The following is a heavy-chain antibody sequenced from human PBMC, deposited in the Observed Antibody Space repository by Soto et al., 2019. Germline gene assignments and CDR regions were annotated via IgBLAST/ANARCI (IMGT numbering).Heavy chain of an antibody. D-gene: IGHD2-21*01. CDR3: APTTAVIVAQGPMDV. Sequence: EVQLVQSGAEVKKPGATVKISCKVSGFKFIDYYLYWVQQAPGKALEWMGRVDPEDGETVYSEKFQGRLTITADTSRDIANMELSGLRSEDTAVYFCAPTTAVIVAQGPMDVWGQGTTVIVSS. CDR1: GFKFIDYY. CDR2: VDPEDGET. V-gene: IGHV1-69-2*01. J-gene: IGHJ6*02.